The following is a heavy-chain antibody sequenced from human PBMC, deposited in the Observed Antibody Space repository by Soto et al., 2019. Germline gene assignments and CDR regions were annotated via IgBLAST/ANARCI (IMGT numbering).Heavy chain of an antibody. V-gene: IGHV4-30-4*01. Sequence: PXETRSLTCTVSGGSISSGDSYWSWIRQPPGKGLEWIGYIYYSGSTYYNPSLKSRVTISVDTSKNQFSLKLSSVTAADTAVYYCARESRYYGSGSPTPSFDSWGQGPLVTVSS. J-gene: IGHJ4*02. CDR2: IYYSGST. CDR3: ARESRYYGSGSPTPSFDS. CDR1: GGSISSGDSY. D-gene: IGHD3-10*01.